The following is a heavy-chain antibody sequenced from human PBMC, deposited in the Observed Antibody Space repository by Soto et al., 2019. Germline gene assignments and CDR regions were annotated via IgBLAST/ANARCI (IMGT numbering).Heavy chain of an antibody. CDR3: ARDYDFWIVYYPSHAKTSPKTNWFDP. V-gene: IGHV3-30-3*01. J-gene: IGHJ5*02. CDR1: GFTFSSYA. D-gene: IGHD3-3*01. Sequence: GSLRLSCAASGFTFSSYAMHWVRQAPGKGLEWVAVISYDGSNKYYADSVKGRFTISRDNSKNTLYLQMNSLRAEDTAVYYCARDYDFWIVYYPSHAKTSPKTNWFDPWGQGTLVTVSS. CDR2: ISYDGSNK.